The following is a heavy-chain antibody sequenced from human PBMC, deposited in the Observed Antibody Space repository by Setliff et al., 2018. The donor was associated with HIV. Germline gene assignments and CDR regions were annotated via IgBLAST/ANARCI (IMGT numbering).Heavy chain of an antibody. V-gene: IGHV4-59*01. Sequence: SETLSLTCTVSGGSISSYYWSWIRQPPGKGLEWIGYIYYSGSTNYNPSLKSRVTISVDTSKNQFSLKLSSVTAADTAVYYCARDCTYYYDSSGYYGHAFDIWGQGTMVT. D-gene: IGHD3-22*01. CDR2: IYYSGST. J-gene: IGHJ3*02. CDR3: ARDCTYYYDSSGYYGHAFDI. CDR1: GGSISSYY.